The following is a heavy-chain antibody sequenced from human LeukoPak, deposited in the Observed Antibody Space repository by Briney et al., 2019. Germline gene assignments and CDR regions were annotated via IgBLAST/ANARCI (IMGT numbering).Heavy chain of an antibody. CDR2: INPNSGGT. D-gene: IGHD6-6*01. V-gene: IGHV1-2*02. J-gene: IGHJ6*02. CDR3: ARDRLVAARPGDYYYYGMDV. Sequence: GSVNVSCMASGYTFTGYDMHWVRQAPGQGREWMGWINPNSGGTNYAQKFQGRVTMTRDTSISTAYMELSRLRSDDTAVYYCARDRLVAARPGDYYYYGMDVWGQGTTVTVSS. CDR1: GYTFTGYD.